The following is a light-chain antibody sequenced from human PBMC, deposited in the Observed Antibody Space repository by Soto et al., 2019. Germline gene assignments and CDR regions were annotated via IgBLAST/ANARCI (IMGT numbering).Light chain of an antibody. J-gene: IGLJ2*01. Sequence: QSVLTQPASVSGSPGQSITISCTETSSDVGGYKFVSWYQQHPGKAPKLIIYEVSNRPSGVSNRFSASKSGNTASLTISGLQAEDEADYYCNSYTTSSTLVVFGGGTKLTVL. CDR1: SSDVGGYKF. CDR3: NSYTTSSTLVV. V-gene: IGLV2-14*01. CDR2: EVS.